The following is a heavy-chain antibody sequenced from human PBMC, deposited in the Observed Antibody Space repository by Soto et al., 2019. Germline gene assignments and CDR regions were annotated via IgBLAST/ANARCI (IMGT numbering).Heavy chain of an antibody. Sequence: GGSLRLSCATSGFTFSDYYMSWIRQAPGKGLEWVSYISSSGSTIYYADSVKGRFTISRDNAKNSLYLQMNSLRAEDTAVYYCATDPLLRYFDWLPPPMYWGQGTLVTVSS. D-gene: IGHD3-9*01. J-gene: IGHJ4*02. V-gene: IGHV3-11*01. CDR1: GFTFSDYY. CDR2: ISSSGSTI. CDR3: ATDPLLRYFDWLPPPMY.